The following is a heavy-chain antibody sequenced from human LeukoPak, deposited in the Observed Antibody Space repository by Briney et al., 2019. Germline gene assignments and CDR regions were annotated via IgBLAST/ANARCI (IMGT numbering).Heavy chain of an antibody. D-gene: IGHD3-22*01. Sequence: SGPTLVNPTQTLTLTCTFSGFSLSTNGMCVSWIRQPPGTALVWAAPLDWDDDKYFRTSLETRLTVSKDTSKNQVVLTMTNMDPVDTATYYCARGRGYFYDSSGYYTFDYWGQGTLVTVCS. V-gene: IGHV2-70*01. CDR3: ARGRGYFYDSSGYYTFDY. CDR1: GFSLSTNGMC. CDR2: LDWDDDK. J-gene: IGHJ4*02.